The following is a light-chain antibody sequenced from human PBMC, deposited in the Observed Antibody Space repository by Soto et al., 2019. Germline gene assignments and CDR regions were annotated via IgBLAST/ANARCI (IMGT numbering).Light chain of an antibody. CDR3: QQYSSSPIT. CDR2: SAS. Sequence: PGARATLSCMASRTVDGNYLAWYHQKPGQPPRLLIHSASTRAPGIPDRFSASGAGTDFSLTISRLDPEDFAVYYCQQYSSSPITFGQGTRLEIK. V-gene: IGKV3-20*01. J-gene: IGKJ5*01. CDR1: RTVDGNY.